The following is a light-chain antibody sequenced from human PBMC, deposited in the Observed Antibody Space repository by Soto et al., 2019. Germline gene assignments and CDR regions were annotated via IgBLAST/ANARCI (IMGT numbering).Light chain of an antibody. V-gene: IGKV3-20*01. Sequence: EIVLTQSPVTLSLSPGERATLSCRASQSVRRNYLAWYQQKPGQAPRLIIYGASRRATDIPDRFSCSGSGTDFSLTISRLEPEDVAVYSCQQYGSTPPTFGQGTKVEIK. CDR3: QQYGSTPPT. J-gene: IGKJ1*01. CDR1: QSVRRNY. CDR2: GAS.